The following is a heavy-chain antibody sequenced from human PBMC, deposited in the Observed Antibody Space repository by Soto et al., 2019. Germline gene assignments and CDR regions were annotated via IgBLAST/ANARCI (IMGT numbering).Heavy chain of an antibody. J-gene: IGHJ4*02. Sequence: QVKLVQSGAEVKKPGYSVRVSCEASGGNFIDYAFSWVRQATGQGLEWIGGIIPIIATADYAQKFQDRVTIPADEHTRTAAMEVTRLTSEDTAVYCCAGTYDTSGDYTYYFDYWGQGTPVTVSS. CDR1: GGNFIDYA. CDR2: IIPIIATA. D-gene: IGHD3-22*01. V-gene: IGHV1-69*01. CDR3: AGTYDTSGDYTYYFDY.